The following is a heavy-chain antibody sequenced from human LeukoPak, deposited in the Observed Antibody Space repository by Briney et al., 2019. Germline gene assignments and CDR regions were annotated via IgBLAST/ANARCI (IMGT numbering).Heavy chain of an antibody. CDR3: ARTYYDISTGYTPYFDY. D-gene: IGHD3-9*01. CDR1: GFTFSSYW. J-gene: IGHJ4*02. CDR2: ITASSTAI. V-gene: IGHV3-21*01. Sequence: PGGSLRLSCAASGFTFSSYWMNWVRQAPGKGLEWVSSITASSTAIYSADSVKGRFTISRDSAKNFLYLQMNSLRAEDTAVYYCARTYYDISTGYTPYFDYWGQGILVTVSS.